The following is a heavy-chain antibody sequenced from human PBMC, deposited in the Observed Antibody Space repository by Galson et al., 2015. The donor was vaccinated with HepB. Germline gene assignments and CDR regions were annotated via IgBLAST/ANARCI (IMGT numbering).Heavy chain of an antibody. Sequence: SVKVSCKASGYTFTSYYMHWVRQAPGQGLEWMGIINPSGGSTSYAQKFQGRVTMTRDTSTSTVYMELSSLRSEDTAVYYCARDTPYDFWSGEDSGYMDVWGKGTTVTVSS. CDR3: ARDTPYDFWSGEDSGYMDV. J-gene: IGHJ6*03. CDR2: INPSGGST. CDR1: GYTFTSYY. D-gene: IGHD3-3*01. V-gene: IGHV1-46*03.